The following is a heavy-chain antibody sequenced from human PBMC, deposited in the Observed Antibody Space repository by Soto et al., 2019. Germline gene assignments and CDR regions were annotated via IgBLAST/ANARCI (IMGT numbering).Heavy chain of an antibody. Sequence: SETLSLTCTVSGGSISSSSYYWGWIRQPPGKGLEWIGSIYYRGNTYYNPSLKSRVTISVDTSKNQFSLKLSSVTAADTAVYYCAREGGGYCSGGSYLVDYSAQRSLVIGSS. J-gene: IGHJ4*02. D-gene: IGHD2-15*01. CDR2: IYYRGNT. V-gene: IGHV4-39*02. CDR1: GGSISSSSYY. CDR3: AREGGGYCSGGSYLVDY.